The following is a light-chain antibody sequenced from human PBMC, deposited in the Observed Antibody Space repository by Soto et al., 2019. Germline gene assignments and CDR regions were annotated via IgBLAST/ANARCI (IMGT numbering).Light chain of an antibody. Sequence: EIVLTQSPGTLSLSPGERATLSCRASQSVGASFLAWYQQKPGQAPRLLIYRASSRATGIPDRFSGSGSGTDFTLTISRLEPEDFAVYYCQQFGNSYTFGQGTKVEI. CDR3: QQFGNSYT. V-gene: IGKV3-20*01. CDR2: RAS. J-gene: IGKJ2*01. CDR1: QSVGASF.